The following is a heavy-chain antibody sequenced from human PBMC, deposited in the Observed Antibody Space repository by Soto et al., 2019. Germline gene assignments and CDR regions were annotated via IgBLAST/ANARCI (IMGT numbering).Heavy chain of an antibody. D-gene: IGHD3-16*01. Sequence: EVQLLESGGGLVQPGGSLRLSCAASGFSFSTYVMSWVRQAPGKGLEWVSAISSSGDSTYYADSVKGRFTISKDNSKKTLYLQMNGLTADDTAVYYCAKGGGLDDYGGQGTQVTVSS. CDR3: AKGGGLDDY. V-gene: IGHV3-23*01. CDR2: ISSSGDST. J-gene: IGHJ4*02. CDR1: GFSFSTYV.